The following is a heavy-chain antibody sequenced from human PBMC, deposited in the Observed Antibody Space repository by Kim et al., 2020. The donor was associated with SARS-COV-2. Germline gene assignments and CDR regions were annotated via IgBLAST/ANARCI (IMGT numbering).Heavy chain of an antibody. V-gene: IGHV3-15*01. Sequence: APVKGRFPISRDDSKNTLYLKMNSLKTEDTAVYYCTTRPPGPYYYYGMDVWRQGTPVTVSS. CDR3: TTRPPGPYYYYGMDV. J-gene: IGHJ6*02. D-gene: IGHD3-10*01.